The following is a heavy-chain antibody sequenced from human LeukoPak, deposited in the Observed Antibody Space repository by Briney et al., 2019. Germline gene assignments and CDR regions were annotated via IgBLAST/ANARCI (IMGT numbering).Heavy chain of an antibody. CDR1: GFTFSNYD. CDR3: ARGTALSSPLEY. J-gene: IGHJ4*02. V-gene: IGHV1-8*01. D-gene: IGHD2-21*02. Sequence: ASVKVSCKASGFTFSNYDINWVRQAPGQGLEWMGWLNPKSGDTGYAQKFQGRVAMTRNTSITTAYMELTSLTSEDTAVYYCARGTALSSPLEYWGQGTLVTVSS. CDR2: LNPKSGDT.